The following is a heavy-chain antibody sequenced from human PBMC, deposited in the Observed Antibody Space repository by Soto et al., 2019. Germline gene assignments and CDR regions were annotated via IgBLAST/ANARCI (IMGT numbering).Heavy chain of an antibody. Sequence: GGSLRLSCAASGFTFSSYGMHWVRQAPGKGLEWVAVIWYDGSNKYYADSVKGRFTISRDNSKNTLYLQMNSLRAEDTAVYYCARDKWRRIAAAGRADYYYYYGMDVWGQGTTVTVSS. CDR1: GFTFSSYG. CDR3: ARDKWRRIAAAGRADYYYYYGMDV. CDR2: IWYDGSNK. V-gene: IGHV3-33*01. J-gene: IGHJ6*02. D-gene: IGHD6-13*01.